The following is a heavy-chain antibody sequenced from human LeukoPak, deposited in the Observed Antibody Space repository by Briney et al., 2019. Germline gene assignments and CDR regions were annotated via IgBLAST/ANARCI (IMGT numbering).Heavy chain of an antibody. J-gene: IGHJ6*03. CDR1: GFTFSNAW. D-gene: IGHD5-18*01. Sequence: PGGSLSLSCAASGFTFSNAWMSWVRQAPGKGLEWVGRIKSKTDGGTTDYAAPVKGRFTISRDDSKNTLYLQMNSLKTEDTAVYYCTTWLKQLWLWYYYYYYMDVWGKGTTVTVSS. CDR2: IKSKTDGGTT. V-gene: IGHV3-15*01. CDR3: TTWLKQLWLWYYYYYYMDV.